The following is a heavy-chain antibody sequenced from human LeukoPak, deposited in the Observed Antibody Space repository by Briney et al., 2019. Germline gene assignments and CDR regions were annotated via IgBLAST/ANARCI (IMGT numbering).Heavy chain of an antibody. J-gene: IGHJ5*02. CDR2: IIPIFGTA. CDR1: GGTFSSYA. V-gene: IGHV1-69*13. D-gene: IGHD3-16*01. CDR3: ARGRITVKSRSFNWFDP. Sequence: SVKVSCKASGGTFSSYAISWVRQAPGQGLEWMGGIIPIFGTANYAQKFQGRVTITADESTSTAYMELSSLRSEDTAVYYCARGRITVKSRSFNWFDPWGQGTLVTVSS.